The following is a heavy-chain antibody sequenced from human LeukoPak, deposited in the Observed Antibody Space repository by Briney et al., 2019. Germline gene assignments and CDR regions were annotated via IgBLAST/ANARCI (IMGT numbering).Heavy chain of an antibody. J-gene: IGHJ4*02. CDR3: ARVPDRDY. CDR1: GFTFSSYG. V-gene: IGHV3-7*01. Sequence: GRSLRLSCAASGFTFSSYGMHWVRQAPGKGLEWVANIKKDGSAKYYVDSVKGRFTVSRDNAKNSLYLQMNSLRVEDTAVYYCARVPDRDYWGQGTLVTVSS. D-gene: IGHD3-10*01. CDR2: IKKDGSAK.